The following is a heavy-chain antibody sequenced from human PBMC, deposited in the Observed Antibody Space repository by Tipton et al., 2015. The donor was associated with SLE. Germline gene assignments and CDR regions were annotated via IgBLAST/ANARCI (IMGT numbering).Heavy chain of an antibody. Sequence: QSGAEVKKPGASVKVSCKASGYTFTSYYMHWVRQAPGQGLEWMGIINPSGGSTSYAQKFQGGVTMTRDTSTSTVYMELSSLRFEDTAVYYCARGGADYIWGSYRLDYWGQGTLVTVSS. D-gene: IGHD3-16*02. J-gene: IGHJ4*02. CDR3: ARGGADYIWGSYRLDY. CDR2: INPSGGST. V-gene: IGHV1-46*01. CDR1: GYTFTSYY.